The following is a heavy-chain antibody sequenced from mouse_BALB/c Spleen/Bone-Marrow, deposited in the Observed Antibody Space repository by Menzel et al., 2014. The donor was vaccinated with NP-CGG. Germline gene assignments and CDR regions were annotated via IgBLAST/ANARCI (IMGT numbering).Heavy chain of an antibody. CDR1: GYSFTGYF. D-gene: IGHD1-1*01. CDR2: INPYNGDT. Sequence: EVKLMESGPELVKPGASMKISCKASGYSFTGYFMNWVMQSHGKSLEWIGRINPYNGDTFYNQKFKGKATLTVDKSSSTAHMELRSLASEDSAVYYCARGYYDSSSWFAYWGQGTLVTVSA. J-gene: IGHJ3*01. V-gene: IGHV1-20*02. CDR3: ARGYYDSSSWFAY.